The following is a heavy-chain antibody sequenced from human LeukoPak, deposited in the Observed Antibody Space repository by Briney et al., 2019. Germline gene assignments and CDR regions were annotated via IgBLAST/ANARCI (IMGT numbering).Heavy chain of an antibody. CDR1: GFTFSSYG. Sequence: GGSLRLSCAASGFTFSSYGMHWVRQAPGKGLEWVAVISYDGSNKYYADSVKGRFTISRDNSKNTLYLQMNSLRAEDTAVYYCAKDRYSSGWSWGQGTLATVSS. CDR2: ISYDGSNK. J-gene: IGHJ5*02. V-gene: IGHV3-30*18. D-gene: IGHD6-19*01. CDR3: AKDRYSSGWS.